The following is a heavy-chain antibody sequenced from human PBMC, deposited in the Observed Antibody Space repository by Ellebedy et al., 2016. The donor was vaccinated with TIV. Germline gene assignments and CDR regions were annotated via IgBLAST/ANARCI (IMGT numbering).Heavy chain of an antibody. J-gene: IGHJ4*01. CDR1: GFTFTEYT. D-gene: IGHD1-7*01. Sequence: GGSLRLSXAASGFTFTEYTMGWVRQAPGKGLEWVSSIRSSTSFVYYAASLKGRFVMSRDNAQNSLYLQMNSLTAEDTAVYYCARGNSAWGPNYFDSWGHGTRVTVSS. CDR3: ARGNSAWGPNYFDS. V-gene: IGHV3-21*06. CDR2: IRSSTSFV.